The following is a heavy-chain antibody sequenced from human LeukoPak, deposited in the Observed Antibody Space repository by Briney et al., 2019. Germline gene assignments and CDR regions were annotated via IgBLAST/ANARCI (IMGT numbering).Heavy chain of an antibody. CDR3: TRDCSSTSCYSRGSRIVFMDV. D-gene: IGHD2-2*02. J-gene: IGHJ6*03. CDR1: GFTFGDYA. Sequence: PGGSLRLSCTASGFTFGDYAMSWFRQAPGKGLERVGFIRSKAYGGTTEYAASVKGRFTISRDDSKSIAYLQMNSLKTEDTAVYYCTRDCSSTSCYSRGSRIVFMDVWGKGTTVTVSS. V-gene: IGHV3-49*03. CDR2: IRSKAYGGTT.